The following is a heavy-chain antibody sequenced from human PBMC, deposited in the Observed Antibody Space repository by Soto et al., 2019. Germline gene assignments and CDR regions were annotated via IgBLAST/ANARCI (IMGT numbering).Heavy chain of an antibody. Sequence: SETLSLTCIVSGGSISSGDYYWSWIRQTPGKGLEWIGYIYYSGSTYYNPSLKSRVTISVDTSKNQFSLKLSSVTAADTAVYYCARGSGIAAYNWFDPWGQGTLVTVSS. V-gene: IGHV4-30-4*01. D-gene: IGHD6-13*01. CDR1: GGSISSGDYY. CDR3: ARGSGIAAYNWFDP. J-gene: IGHJ5*02. CDR2: IYYSGST.